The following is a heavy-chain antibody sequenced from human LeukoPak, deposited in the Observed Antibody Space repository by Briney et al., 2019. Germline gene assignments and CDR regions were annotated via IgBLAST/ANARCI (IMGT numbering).Heavy chain of an antibody. D-gene: IGHD3-9*01. V-gene: IGHV4-31*03. Sequence: PSETLSLTCTVSGGSISSGGYYWSWIRQHPGTGLEWIGYIYYSGSTYYNPSLKSRVTISVDTSKNQFSLKLSSVTAADTAVYYCARARPNYDILTGLFDYWGQGTLVTVSS. J-gene: IGHJ4*02. CDR2: IYYSGST. CDR3: ARARPNYDILTGLFDY. CDR1: GGSISSGGYY.